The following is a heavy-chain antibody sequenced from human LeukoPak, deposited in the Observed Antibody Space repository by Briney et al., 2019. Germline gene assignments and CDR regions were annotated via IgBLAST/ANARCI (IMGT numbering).Heavy chain of an antibody. CDR3: ASEGYCGGDCYSY. Sequence: SVKVSCTASGGTFSIYAISWVRQAPGQGLEWMGGIIPIFGTANYAQKFQGRVTITADESTSTAYMELSSLRSEDTAVYYCASEGYCGGDCYSYWGQGTLVTVSS. V-gene: IGHV1-69*13. J-gene: IGHJ4*02. D-gene: IGHD2-21*02. CDR2: IIPIFGTA. CDR1: GGTFSIYA.